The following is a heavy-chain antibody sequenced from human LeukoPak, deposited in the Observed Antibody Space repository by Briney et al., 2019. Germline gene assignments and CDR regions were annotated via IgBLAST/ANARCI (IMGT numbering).Heavy chain of an antibody. J-gene: IGHJ3*02. CDR1: GFTFSSYW. Sequence: GSLRLSCAASGFTFSSYWMSWVRQVPGKGLEWVSSIGDSGSSTYYADSVKGRFIISRDNSKNTLYLQMSSLRVEDTAIYYCARRPYAGAFDIWGQGTMVTVSS. V-gene: IGHV3-23*01. CDR2: IGDSGSST. D-gene: IGHD4-17*01. CDR3: ARRPYAGAFDI.